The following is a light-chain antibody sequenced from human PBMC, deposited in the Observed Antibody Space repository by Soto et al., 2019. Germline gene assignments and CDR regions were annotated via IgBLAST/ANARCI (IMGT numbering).Light chain of an antibody. J-gene: IGKJ3*01. V-gene: IGKV3-15*01. CDR3: QHYSNWPPT. CDR1: ESVHSN. Sequence: EMVMTQSPATLSVSPGERVTLSCRASESVHSNLAWYQQKPGQGPSLLIYYASTRVTGVPDRFSGSGSGTEFTLTISSLQSEDFGVYYCQHYSNWPPTFGPGTKVEI. CDR2: YAS.